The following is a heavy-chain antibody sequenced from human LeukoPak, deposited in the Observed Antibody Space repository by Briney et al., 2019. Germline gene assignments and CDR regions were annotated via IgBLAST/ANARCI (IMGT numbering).Heavy chain of an antibody. V-gene: IGHV4-39*01. Sequence: SETLSLTCTVSGGSISSSSYYWGWIRQPPGKGLEWIGSTYYSGSTYYNPSLKSRVTISVDTSKNQFSLRLSSVTAADTAVYYCARPQKSYYDYVWGSYPDAFDIWGQGTMVTVSS. CDR2: TYYSGST. CDR3: ARPQKSYYDYVWGSYPDAFDI. CDR1: GGSISSSSYY. D-gene: IGHD3-16*01. J-gene: IGHJ3*02.